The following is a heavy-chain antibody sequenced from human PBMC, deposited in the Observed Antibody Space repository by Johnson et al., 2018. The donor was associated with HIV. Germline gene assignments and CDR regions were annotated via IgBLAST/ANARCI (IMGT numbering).Heavy chain of an antibody. Sequence: VQLVESGGGLVQPGRSLRLSCAASGFTFDDYAMHWVRQAPGKGLEWVSGISWNSGSIGYADSVKGRFTISSGHAKNCLYLQMNRLRAEDTALYYFAKDLTGIAAAGTKSPSAFDIWGQGTMVTVSS. D-gene: IGHD6-13*01. CDR2: ISWNSGSI. J-gene: IGHJ3*02. CDR3: AKDLTGIAAAGTKSPSAFDI. V-gene: IGHV3-9*01. CDR1: GFTFDDYA.